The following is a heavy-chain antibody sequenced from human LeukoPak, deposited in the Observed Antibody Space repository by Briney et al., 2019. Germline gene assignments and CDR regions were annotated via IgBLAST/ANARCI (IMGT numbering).Heavy chain of an antibody. CDR3: ARDKVATIDY. CDR2: ISSSSSYI. J-gene: IGHJ4*02. D-gene: IGHD5-24*01. V-gene: IGHV3-21*01. CDR1: VFTFSSYS. Sequence: GGSLRLSCAASVFTFSSYSMNWVRQAPGKGLEWVSSISSSSSYIYYADSVKGRFTISRDNAKNSLYLQMNSLRAEDTAVYYCARDKVATIDYWGQGTLVTVSS.